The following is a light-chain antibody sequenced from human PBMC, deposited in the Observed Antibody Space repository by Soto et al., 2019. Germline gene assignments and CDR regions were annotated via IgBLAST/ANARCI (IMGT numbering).Light chain of an antibody. CDR2: AAS. J-gene: IGKJ3*01. V-gene: IGKV1-39*01. CDR3: QQSYNTPPT. Sequence: DIQMTQSPSSLSASVGDRVTITCRASQSVSSYLNWYQHKPGKAPKLLIYAASSLQSGVPSRFSGSGSGTDFTLTISSLQPEDFATYYCQQSYNTPPTFGPGTKVD. CDR1: QSVSSY.